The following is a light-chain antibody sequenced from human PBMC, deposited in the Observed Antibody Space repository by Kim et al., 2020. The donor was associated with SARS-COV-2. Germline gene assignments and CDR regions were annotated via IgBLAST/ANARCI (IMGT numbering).Light chain of an antibody. CDR1: SGSVSTSYY. Sequence: QTVVTQEPSFSVSPGATVTLTCGLTSGSVSTSYYPSWYQQTPGQAPRTLIYSTNTRSSGVPDRFSGSIVGNKAALTITGAQADDESDYYCVLYMGGGKAMFGGGTQLTVL. J-gene: IGLJ3*02. V-gene: IGLV8-61*01. CDR3: VLYMGGGKAM. CDR2: STN.